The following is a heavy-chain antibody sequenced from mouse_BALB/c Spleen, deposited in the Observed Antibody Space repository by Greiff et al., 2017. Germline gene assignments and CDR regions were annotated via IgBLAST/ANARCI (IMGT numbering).Heavy chain of an antibody. CDR1: GYTFTSYW. J-gene: IGHJ4*01. V-gene: IGHV1-87*01. CDR3: ARLGGMDY. CDR2: IYPGDGDT. D-gene: IGHD4-1*01. Sequence: VHLVESGAELARPGASVKLSCKASGYTFTSYWMQWVKQRPGQGLEWIGAIYPGDGDTRYTQKFKGKATLTADKSSSTAYMQLSSLASEDSAVYYCARLGGMDYWGQGTSVTVSS.